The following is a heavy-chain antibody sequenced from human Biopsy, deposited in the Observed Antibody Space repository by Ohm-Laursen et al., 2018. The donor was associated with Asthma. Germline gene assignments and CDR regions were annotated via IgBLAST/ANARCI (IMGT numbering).Heavy chain of an antibody. CDR1: GGTFSSYA. CDR3: ARLNYYDSSGKYLDS. V-gene: IGHV1-69*01. D-gene: IGHD3-22*01. CDR2: IIPIFGTA. J-gene: IGHJ4*02. Sequence: GSLVKVSCKASGGTFSSYAISWVRQAPGQGLEWMGGIIPIFGTANYAQKFQGRVTITADESTSTAYMELSSLRSEDTAVYYCARLNYYDSSGKYLDSWGQGTLVTVSS.